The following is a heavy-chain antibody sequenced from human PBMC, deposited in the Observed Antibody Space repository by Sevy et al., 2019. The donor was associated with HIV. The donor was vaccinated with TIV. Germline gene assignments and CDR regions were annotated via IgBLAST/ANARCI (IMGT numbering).Heavy chain of an antibody. CDR1: GFRFSDYS. Sequence: GGSLRLPCAASGFRFSDYSMHWVRQAPGKGLEWVAVISYDGRNNKYNVDSVKGRFTISRDNSKNTLFLQMNSLRAEDSAIYYCARDRGEILHSAFDYWGQRTLVTVSS. V-gene: IGHV3-30*14. J-gene: IGHJ4*02. D-gene: IGHD3-16*01. CDR3: ARDRGEILHSAFDY. CDR2: ISYDGRNNK.